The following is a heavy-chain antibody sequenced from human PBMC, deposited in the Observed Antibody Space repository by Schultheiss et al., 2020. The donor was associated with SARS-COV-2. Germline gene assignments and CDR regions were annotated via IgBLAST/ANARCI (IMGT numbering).Heavy chain of an antibody. Sequence: GGSLRLSCKGSGYSFTSYWIAWVRQMPGKGLEWMGIIYPGDSDTRYSPSFQGQVTISADKSIRTAYLQWSSLKASDTAMYYCARLRTGLEEGEIDFWGQGTLVTVSS. J-gene: IGHJ4*02. CDR2: IYPGDSDT. CDR1: GYSFTSYW. CDR3: ARLRTGLEEGEIDF. V-gene: IGHV5-51*01. D-gene: IGHD2-21*01.